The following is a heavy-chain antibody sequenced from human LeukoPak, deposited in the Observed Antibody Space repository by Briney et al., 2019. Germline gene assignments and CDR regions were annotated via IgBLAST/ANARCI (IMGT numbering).Heavy chain of an antibody. CDR1: GFIFSSYA. J-gene: IGHJ4*02. D-gene: IGHD6-19*01. V-gene: IGHV3-30*18. CDR3: AKDRVEGKQWLAQFDS. Sequence: GRSLRLSCAASGFIFSSYAMYWVCQAPGKGLEWVAVISYDGSNKYYGDSVKGRFTISRDNSKSTLYLQTNTLRVEDAAVYYCAKDRVEGKQWLAQFDSWGQGTLVTVSA. CDR2: ISYDGSNK.